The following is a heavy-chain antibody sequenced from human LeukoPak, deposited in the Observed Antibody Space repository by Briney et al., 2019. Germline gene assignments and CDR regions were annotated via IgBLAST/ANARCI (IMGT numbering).Heavy chain of an antibody. D-gene: IGHD2-15*01. CDR3: ASYEKYCSGGSCYSDAFDI. V-gene: IGHV4-39*07. CDR2: SYHSGST. CDR1: GGSISSSSYY. Sequence: SETLSLTCPVSGGSISSSSYYWGWIRPPPGKGLEWIGRSYHSGSTNYNPSLKSRVTISVDKSKNQFSLKLSSVTAADTAVYYCASYEKYCSGGSCYSDAFDIWGQGTMVTVSS. J-gene: IGHJ3*02.